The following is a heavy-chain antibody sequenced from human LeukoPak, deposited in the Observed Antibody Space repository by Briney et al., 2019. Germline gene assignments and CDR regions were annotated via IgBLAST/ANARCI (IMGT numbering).Heavy chain of an antibody. Sequence: SETLSLTCTVSGGSISSGDYYWSWIRQPPGKGLEWIGYIYYSGSTYYNPSLKSRVTISVDTSKNQFSLKLSSVTAADTVVYYCARESRRIAAAGTIHWFDPWGQGTLVTVSS. CDR2: IYYSGST. CDR3: ARESRRIAAAGTIHWFDP. J-gene: IGHJ5*02. D-gene: IGHD6-13*01. V-gene: IGHV4-30-4*01. CDR1: GGSISSGDYY.